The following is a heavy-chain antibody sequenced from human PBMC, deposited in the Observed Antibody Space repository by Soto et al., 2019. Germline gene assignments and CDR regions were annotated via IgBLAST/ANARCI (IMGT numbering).Heavy chain of an antibody. CDR1: GFTFGDSY. V-gene: IGHV3-11*06. CDR2: ISPGSRYP. D-gene: IGHD2-15*01. J-gene: IGHJ5*02. CDR3: VRGGGGGLFDP. Sequence: PGGSLRLSCAGSGFTFGDSYMSWIRQAPGKGLEWLSYISPGSRYPAYADSVKGRFTISRDNAKRSLYPQMMSLTAEDTAVYYCVRGGGGGLFDPWGQGTMVTVSS.